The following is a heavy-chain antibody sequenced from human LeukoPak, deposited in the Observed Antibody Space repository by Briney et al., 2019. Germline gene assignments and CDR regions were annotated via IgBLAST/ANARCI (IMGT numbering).Heavy chain of an antibody. V-gene: IGHV3-21*01. CDR1: GFTFSSYS. J-gene: IGHJ5*02. CDR2: ISSSSSYI. D-gene: IGHD6-13*01. CDR3: AREGDSSSWYTFRSDNWFDP. Sequence: GGSLRLSCAASGFTFSSYSMNWVRQAPGKGLEWVSSISSSSSYIYYADSVKGRFTISRDNSKNTLYLQMNSLRAEDTAVYYCAREGDSSSWYTFRSDNWFDPWGQGTLVTVSS.